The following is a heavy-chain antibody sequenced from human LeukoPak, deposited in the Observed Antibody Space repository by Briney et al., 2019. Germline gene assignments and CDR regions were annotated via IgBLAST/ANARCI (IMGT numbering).Heavy chain of an antibody. J-gene: IGHJ4*02. Sequence: ASVKVSCKASGYTFTSYSINWVRQAPGRGPEWMGWVNTNTGNPTYAQGFTGRFVFSLDTSVSTAYLQISSLKAGDTAVYYCARGGSNSWIQLWLQVWGQGTLVTVSS. V-gene: IGHV7-4-1*02. D-gene: IGHD5-18*01. CDR3: ARGGSNSWIQLWLQV. CDR1: GYTFTSYS. CDR2: VNTNTGNP.